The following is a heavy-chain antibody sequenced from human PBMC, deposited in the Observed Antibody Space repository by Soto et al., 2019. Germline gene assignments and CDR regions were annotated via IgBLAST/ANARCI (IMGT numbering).Heavy chain of an antibody. CDR1: GGSFRGYY. D-gene: IGHD6-13*01. CDR2: INHSGST. Sequence: SETLSLTCAVYGGSFRGYYWSWIRQPPRKGLEWIGEINHSGSTNYNPSLKSRVTISVDTSKNQFSLKLTSVTAADTAVYYCARVGYSSSWYRRGAFDIWGQGTMVT. V-gene: IGHV4-34*01. CDR3: ARVGYSSSWYRRGAFDI. J-gene: IGHJ3*02.